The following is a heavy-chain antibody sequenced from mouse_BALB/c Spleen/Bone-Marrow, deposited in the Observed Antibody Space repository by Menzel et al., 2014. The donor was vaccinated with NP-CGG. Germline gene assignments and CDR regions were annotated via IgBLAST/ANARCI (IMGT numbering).Heavy chain of an antibody. CDR1: GDSITSGY. Sequence: EVKLQESGPSLVKPSQTLSLTCSVTGDSITSGYWNWIRKFPGNKLEYMGDITYNGNTYYNPSLISRISITRDTSKNQYYLQLNSVTTEDSATYYCTRDYYGPWGQGTTLTVSS. CDR3: TRDYYGP. J-gene: IGHJ2*01. D-gene: IGHD1-2*01. CDR2: ITYNGNT. V-gene: IGHV3-8*02.